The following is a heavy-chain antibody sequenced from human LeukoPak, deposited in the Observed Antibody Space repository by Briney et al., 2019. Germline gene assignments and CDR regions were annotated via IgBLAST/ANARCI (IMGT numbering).Heavy chain of an antibody. CDR2: IIPILGIA. Sequence: ASVKVSCKASGGTFSSYAISWVRQAPGQGLEWMGRIIPILGIANYAQKFQGRVTMTRNTSISTAYMELSSLRSEDTAVYYCARNRYQLLYTTYYYYYGMDVWGQGTTVTVSS. J-gene: IGHJ6*02. CDR1: GGTFSSYA. V-gene: IGHV1-69*04. CDR3: ARNRYQLLYTTYYYYYGMDV. D-gene: IGHD2-2*02.